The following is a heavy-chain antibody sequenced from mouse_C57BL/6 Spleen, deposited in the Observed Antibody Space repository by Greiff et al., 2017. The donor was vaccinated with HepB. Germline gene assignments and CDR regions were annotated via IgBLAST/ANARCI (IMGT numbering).Heavy chain of an antibody. D-gene: IGHD2-4*01. J-gene: IGHJ2*01. CDR3: ARGDYDDFDY. V-gene: IGHV1-22*01. CDR2: INPNNGGT. Sequence: VHVKQSGPELVKPGASVKMSCKASGYTFTDYNMHWVKQSHGKSLEWIGYINPNNGGTSYNQKFKGKATLTVNKSSSTAYMELRSLTSEDSAVYYCARGDYDDFDYWGQGTTLTVSS. CDR1: GYTFTDYN.